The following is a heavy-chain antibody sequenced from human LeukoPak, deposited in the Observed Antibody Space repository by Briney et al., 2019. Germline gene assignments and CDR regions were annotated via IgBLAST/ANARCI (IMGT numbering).Heavy chain of an antibody. CDR3: ARDGGGYNYGEFDY. D-gene: IGHD5-18*01. J-gene: IGHJ4*02. V-gene: IGHV4-4*02. CDR2: VNLQGST. Sequence: SETLSLTCGVSGGSISNTNWWTWFRQPPGKGLEWIGEVNLQGSTNYNPSLKSRVAISVDKSENHISLKLTSVTAADTAVYYCARDGGGYNYGEFDYWGQGTLVTVSS. CDR1: GGSISNTNW.